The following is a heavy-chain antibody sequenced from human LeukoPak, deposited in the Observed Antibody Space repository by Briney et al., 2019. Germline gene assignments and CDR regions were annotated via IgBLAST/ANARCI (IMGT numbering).Heavy chain of an antibody. CDR1: GYTFTRYG. V-gene: IGHV1-18*01. J-gene: IGHJ4*02. Sequence: ASVKVSCEASGYTFTRYGITWVRQAPGQGLEWMGWISAYNGNTNYAQKFQDRVTMTTDKSTNTAHMELRSLRSDDTAVYYCARDRFGYSGYDPFDCWGQGTLVTVSS. D-gene: IGHD5-12*01. CDR3: ARDRFGYSGYDPFDC. CDR2: ISAYNGNT.